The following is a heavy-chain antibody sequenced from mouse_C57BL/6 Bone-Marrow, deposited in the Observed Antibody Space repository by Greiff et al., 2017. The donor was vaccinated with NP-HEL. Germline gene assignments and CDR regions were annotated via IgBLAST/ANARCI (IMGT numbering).Heavy chain of an antibody. J-gene: IGHJ1*03. CDR3: ARPIYYGSSPYWYFDV. D-gene: IGHD1-1*01. CDR1: GFTFSDYG. Sequence: EVKLQESGGGLVQPGGSLKLSCAASGFTFSDYGMAWVRQAPRKGPEGVAFIRNLAYSIYYADTVTGRFTISRENAKNTLYLEMSSLRSEDTAMYYCARPIYYGSSPYWYFDVWGTGTTVTVSS. V-gene: IGHV5-15*01. CDR2: IRNLAYSI.